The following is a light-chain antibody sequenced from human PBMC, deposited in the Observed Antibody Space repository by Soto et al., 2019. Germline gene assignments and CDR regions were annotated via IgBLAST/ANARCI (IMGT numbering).Light chain of an antibody. CDR2: EVS. J-gene: IGLJ2*01. V-gene: IGLV2-14*01. CDR3: TSYTSSNTPPVI. Sequence: QSALTQPASVSGSPGQSITISCTGTSNDVGGYNYVSWYQHHPGKAPKLMIHEVSNRPSGVSNRFSGSKSGNTASLTISGLQAEDEADYYCTSYTSSNTPPVIFGGGTKLTVL. CDR1: SNDVGGYNY.